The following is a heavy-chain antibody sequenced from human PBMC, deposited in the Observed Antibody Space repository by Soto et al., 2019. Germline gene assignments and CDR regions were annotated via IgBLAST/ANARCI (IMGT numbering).Heavy chain of an antibody. Sequence: PVGSLRLSCAGSGFTFSTFDIHWVRQAPGKGLEWVSGIGTLSDTFYAASVQGRFTISRQNAKNSVYLQMNSLRAGDTAFYYCARGRSFSHDSTPPPMFDPWGQGTLVTVSS. D-gene: IGHD3-16*01. J-gene: IGHJ5*02. CDR1: GFTFSTFD. CDR3: ARGRSFSHDSTPPPMFDP. V-gene: IGHV3-13*01. CDR2: IGTLSDT.